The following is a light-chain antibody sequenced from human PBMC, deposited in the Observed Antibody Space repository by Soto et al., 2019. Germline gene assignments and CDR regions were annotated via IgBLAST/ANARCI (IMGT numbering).Light chain of an antibody. CDR3: AAWDDSLNGYYV. V-gene: IGLV1-47*01. CDR1: SSNIGSNF. CDR2: KND. Sequence: QSALIQPPSASGTPGQRVTISCSVSSSNIGSNFVYWYQQLPGTSPKRLIYKNDQRPSGVPDRFSASKSGTSASLAISGLRSDDEADYYCAAWDDSLNGYYVFGTGTKVTVL. J-gene: IGLJ1*01.